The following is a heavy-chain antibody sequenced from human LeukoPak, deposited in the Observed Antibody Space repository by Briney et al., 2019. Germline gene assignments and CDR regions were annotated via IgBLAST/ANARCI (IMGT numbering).Heavy chain of an antibody. Sequence: PSETLSLTCTVSGGSISSYYWSWIRQPPGKGLEWIGYIYYSGSTYYNPSLKSRVTISVDTSKNQFSLKLSSVTAADTAVYYCAARGSDSLYFDYWGQGTLVTVSS. J-gene: IGHJ4*02. CDR1: GGSISSYY. D-gene: IGHD2-21*01. CDR3: AARGSDSLYFDY. CDR2: IYYSGST. V-gene: IGHV4-59*06.